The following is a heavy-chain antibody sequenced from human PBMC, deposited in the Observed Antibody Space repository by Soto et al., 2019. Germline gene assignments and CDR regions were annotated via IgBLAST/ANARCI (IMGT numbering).Heavy chain of an antibody. J-gene: IGHJ3*02. CDR2: IDPSDSYT. Sequence: PGASLKISCKASGHSFTSYWIIWVRQMPGKGLEWMGRIDPSDSYTNYSPSFQGHVTISGDKSISTAYLQWCSLKASDTAMYYCARPHAHGLLGGFDRWGKGTMVTVSS. CDR3: ARPHAHGLLGGFDR. CDR1: GHSFTSYW. D-gene: IGHD2-15*01. V-gene: IGHV5-10-1*01.